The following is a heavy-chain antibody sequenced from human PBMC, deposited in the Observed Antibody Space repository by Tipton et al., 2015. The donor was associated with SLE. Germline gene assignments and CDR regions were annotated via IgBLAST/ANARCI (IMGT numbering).Heavy chain of an antibody. D-gene: IGHD1-1*01. Sequence: LRLSCTVSGGSISSYYWSWIRQPPGKGLEWIGYIYYSGSTNYNPSLKSRVTISLDTSKNQLSLRLSSVTAADTAVYYCARVPGLQRSYFYTYYLDDRARGTAVSVSS. V-gene: IGHV4-59*12. CDR2: IYYSGST. CDR1: GGSISSYY. J-gene: IGHJ6*03. CDR3: ARVPGLQRSYFYTYYLDD.